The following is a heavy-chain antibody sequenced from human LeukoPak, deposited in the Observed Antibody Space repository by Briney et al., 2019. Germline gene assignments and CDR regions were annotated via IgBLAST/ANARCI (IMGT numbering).Heavy chain of an antibody. CDR1: GGSFSGYY. Sequence: SETLSLTCAVYGGSFSGYYWSWIRQPPGKGLEWIGEINHSGSTNYNPSLTSRATISVDTSKNQFSLKLSSVTAADTAVYYCARGARGYSYGYKRPWFDPWGQGTLVTVSS. CDR3: ARGARGYSYGYKRPWFDP. J-gene: IGHJ5*02. D-gene: IGHD5-18*01. CDR2: INHSGST. V-gene: IGHV4-34*01.